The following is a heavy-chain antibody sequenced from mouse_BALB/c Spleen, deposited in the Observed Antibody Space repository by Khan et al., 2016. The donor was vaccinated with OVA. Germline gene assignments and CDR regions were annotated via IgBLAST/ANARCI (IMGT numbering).Heavy chain of an antibody. D-gene: IGHD3-1*01. J-gene: IGHJ3*01. CDR1: GYTFTSYD. Sequence: EVQLQQSGPELVKPGASVKMSCKASGYTFTSYDMYWVKQKPGQGLEWIGYINPYNDYTKFNEKFKGKATLTSEKSSSTAYMELSSLTSEDSAVYDCARGVLGLRTWFAYWGQGTLVTVSA. CDR3: ARGVLGLRTWFAY. V-gene: IGHV1S136*01. CDR2: INPYNDYT.